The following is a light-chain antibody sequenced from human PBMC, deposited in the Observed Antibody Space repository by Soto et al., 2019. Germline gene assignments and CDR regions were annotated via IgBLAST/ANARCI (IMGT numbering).Light chain of an antibody. CDR3: QSYDRSLSGSV. Sequence: QSALTQPASVSGSPGQSITISCTGTSSDVGGYNSVSWYQQHPGKAPKLLIFGNSHRPSGVPDRFFGSKSGTSASLAITGLQAEDEADYYCQSYDRSLSGSVFGGGTKLTVL. V-gene: IGLV2-14*03. J-gene: IGLJ3*02. CDR1: SSDVGGYNS. CDR2: GNS.